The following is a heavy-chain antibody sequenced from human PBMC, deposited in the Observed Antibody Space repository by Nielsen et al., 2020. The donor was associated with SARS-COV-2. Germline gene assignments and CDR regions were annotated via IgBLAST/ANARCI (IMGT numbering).Heavy chain of an antibody. D-gene: IGHD2-2*01. CDR3: ARRCTSCYVYGMDV. J-gene: IGHJ6*02. V-gene: IGHV3-7*01. Sequence: GGSLRLSCVVSGFSVSSNYMSWVRQAPGKGLEWVANIKQDGSEKYYVDSVKGRFTISRDNAKNSLYLQMNSLRAEDTAVYYCARRCTSCYVYGMDVWGQGTTVTVSS. CDR2: IKQDGSEK. CDR1: GFSVSSNY.